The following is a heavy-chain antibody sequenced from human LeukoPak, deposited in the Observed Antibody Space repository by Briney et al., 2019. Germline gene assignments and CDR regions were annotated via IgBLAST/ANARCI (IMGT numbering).Heavy chain of an antibody. Sequence: PGGSLRLSCADSGFTFSSYGIHWVRQAPGKGLEWVALISYDGSNKYYADSVKGRFTISRDNSKNTLYLQMNSLRAEDTAVYYCARVKGYCSGGSCPSESGWSDPWGQGTLVTVSS. D-gene: IGHD2-15*01. J-gene: IGHJ5*02. CDR3: ARVKGYCSGGSCPSESGWSDP. CDR1: GFTFSSYG. CDR2: ISYDGSNK. V-gene: IGHV3-30*03.